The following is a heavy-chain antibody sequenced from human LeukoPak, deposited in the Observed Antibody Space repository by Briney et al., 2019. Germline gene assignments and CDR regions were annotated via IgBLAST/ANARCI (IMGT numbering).Heavy chain of an antibody. D-gene: IGHD2-2*01. CDR1: GGSISSGDYY. CDR2: IYYSGST. CDR3: AGLLGYCSSTSCPKWFDP. V-gene: IGHV4-30-4*08. J-gene: IGHJ5*02. Sequence: PSQTLSLTCTVSGGSISSGDYYWSWIRQPPGKGLEWIGYIYYSGSTYYNPSLKSRVTISVDTSKNQFSLKLSSVTDADTAVYYCAGLLGYCSSTSCPKWFDPWGQGTLVTVSS.